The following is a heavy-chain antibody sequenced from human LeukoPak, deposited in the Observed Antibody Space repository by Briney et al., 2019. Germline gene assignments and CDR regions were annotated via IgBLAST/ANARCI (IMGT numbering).Heavy chain of an antibody. Sequence: PGGSLRLSCAASGFTFSSYSMNWVRQAPGKGLEWVSFISSTTSYKYYADSVKGRFTTSRDNSKNTLYLQMNSLRAEDTAVYYCARVDPNYYDSGSYSNAFDIWGQGTMVTVSS. J-gene: IGHJ3*02. CDR3: ARVDPNYYDSGSYSNAFDI. CDR2: ISSTTSYK. CDR1: GFTFSSYS. V-gene: IGHV3-21*04. D-gene: IGHD3-10*01.